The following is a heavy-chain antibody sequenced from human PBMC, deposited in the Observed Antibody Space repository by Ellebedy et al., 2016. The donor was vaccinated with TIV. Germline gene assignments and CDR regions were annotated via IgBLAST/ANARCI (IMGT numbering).Heavy chain of an antibody. CDR1: GFTFSSYA. J-gene: IGHJ6*02. Sequence: GGSLRLSXAASGFTFSSYAMHWVRQAPGKGLEWVAVISYDGSNKYYADSVKGRFTISRDNSKNTLYLQMNSLRAEDTAVYYCARDHSVLLWFGESGYGMDVWGQGTTVTVSS. D-gene: IGHD3-10*01. V-gene: IGHV3-30*04. CDR3: ARDHSVLLWFGESGYGMDV. CDR2: ISYDGSNK.